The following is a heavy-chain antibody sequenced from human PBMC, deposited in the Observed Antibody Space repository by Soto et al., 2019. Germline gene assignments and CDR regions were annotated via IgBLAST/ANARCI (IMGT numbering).Heavy chain of an antibody. CDR3: ARGYVDIVATEEIYYYYGMDV. CDR1: GGTFCSYA. CDR2: IIPIFGTA. Sequence: VKVSCKASGGTFCSYAISWVRQAPGQGLEWMGGIIPIFGTANYAQKFQGRVTITADESTSTAYMELSSLRSEDTAVYYCARGYVDIVATEEIYYYYGMDVWGQGTTVTVSS. V-gene: IGHV1-69*13. J-gene: IGHJ6*02. D-gene: IGHD5-12*01.